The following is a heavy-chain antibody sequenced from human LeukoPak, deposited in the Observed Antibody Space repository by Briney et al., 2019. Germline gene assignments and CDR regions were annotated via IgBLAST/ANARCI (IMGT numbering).Heavy chain of an antibody. D-gene: IGHD4-17*01. V-gene: IGHV3-23*01. J-gene: IGHJ4*02. CDR3: AKARQGVTIDHFDY. CDR1: GFTFSTYA. CDR2: ISGSGGNT. Sequence: PGGSLRLSCAASGFTFSTYAMSWVRQAPGKGLEWVSAISGSGGNTYYADSVKGRFTISRDNSKNTLYLQMNSLRAEDTAVYYCAKARQGVTIDHFDYWGQGTLVTVSS.